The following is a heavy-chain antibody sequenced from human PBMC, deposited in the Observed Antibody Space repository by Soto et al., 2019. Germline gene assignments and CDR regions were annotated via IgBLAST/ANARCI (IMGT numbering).Heavy chain of an antibody. D-gene: IGHD3-10*01. CDR1: GGSINSDGYS. Sequence: SETLSLTCAVSGGSINSDGYSWSWIRQSPGKGLQWIGYIHHTGRTYYSPSLYNRVSISIDRSKNQFSLQLTSVTAADTAVYYCASLPMVRGVTGWFDPWGQGTLVTVS. CDR2: IHHTGRT. V-gene: IGHV4-30-2*06. J-gene: IGHJ5*02. CDR3: ASLPMVRGVTGWFDP.